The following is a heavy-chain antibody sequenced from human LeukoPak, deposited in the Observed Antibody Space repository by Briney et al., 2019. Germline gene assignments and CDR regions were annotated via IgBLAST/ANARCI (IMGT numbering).Heavy chain of an antibody. V-gene: IGHV3-30*18. Sequence: GGSLRLSCAASGFIFSSLGMHWVRQAPGKGLEWVAVISYDGSNKYYRDSVRGRFTISRDDSRNTLFLQMSSLRPEDTALYYCAKTGSGWFIDYWGQGTLVTVSS. CDR2: ISYDGSNK. J-gene: IGHJ4*02. CDR3: AKTGSGWFIDY. CDR1: GFIFSSLG. D-gene: IGHD6-19*01.